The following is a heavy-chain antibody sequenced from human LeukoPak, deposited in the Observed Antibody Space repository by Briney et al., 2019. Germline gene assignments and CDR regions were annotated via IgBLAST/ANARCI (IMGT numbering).Heavy chain of an antibody. CDR3: ARQYYFDSSGYWLFYFDY. V-gene: IGHV4-38-2*02. CDR1: GYSIDSGDY. CDR2: IHLSGNT. J-gene: IGHJ4*02. D-gene: IGHD3-22*01. Sequence: SETLSLTCTVTGYSIDSGDYWGWIRQSPGKGLEWIGNIHLSGNTYYNPSLKSRVTLSVETSKNQFSLKLSSVTAADTAVYYCARQYYFDSSGYWLFYFDYWGQGTLVTVSS.